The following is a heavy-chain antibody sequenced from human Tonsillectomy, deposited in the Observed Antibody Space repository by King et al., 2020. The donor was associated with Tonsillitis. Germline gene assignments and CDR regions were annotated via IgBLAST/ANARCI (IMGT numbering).Heavy chain of an antibody. V-gene: IGHV4-31*03. J-gene: IGHJ4*02. Sequence: QLQESGPGLVKPSQTLSLTCTVSGGSISSGGYYWSWIRQHPGKGLEWIGYIYYTGSTYYNPSLMSRLTISVDTSKNQFSLKLSSVTAADTAVYYCARLRGYCSSTGCFPDYWGQGTLVTVSS. CDR1: GGSISSGGYY. CDR3: ARLRGYCSSTGCFPDY. D-gene: IGHD2-2*01. CDR2: IYYTGST.